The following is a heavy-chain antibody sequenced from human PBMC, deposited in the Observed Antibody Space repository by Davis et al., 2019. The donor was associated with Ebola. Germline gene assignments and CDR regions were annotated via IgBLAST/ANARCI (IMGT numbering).Heavy chain of an antibody. Sequence: SETLSLTCTVSGDSMNDYYYNWIRQPPGRGLEWIGNMYYSGTTNRNPSLMSRVTISGDMSRNQFSLTLSSVTAADTAMYYCATTPRYSNYGSYFDSWGQGNLVTVSS. J-gene: IGHJ4*02. D-gene: IGHD4-11*01. CDR2: MYYSGTT. V-gene: IGHV4-59*03. CDR1: GDSMNDYY. CDR3: ATTPRYSNYGSYFDS.